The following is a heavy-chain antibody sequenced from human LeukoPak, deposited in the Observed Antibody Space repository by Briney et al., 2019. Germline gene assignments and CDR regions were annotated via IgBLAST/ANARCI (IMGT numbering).Heavy chain of an antibody. J-gene: IGHJ4*02. Sequence: SETLFLTCTVSGYSISSGYYWGWIRQPPGKGLEWIGSIYHSGSTYYNPSLKSRVTISVDTSKNQFSLKLSSVTAADTAVYYCARRAGGGYFESNWGQGTLVTVSS. V-gene: IGHV4-38-2*02. CDR3: ARRAGGGYFESN. CDR1: GYSISSGYY. D-gene: IGHD3-9*01. CDR2: IYHSGST.